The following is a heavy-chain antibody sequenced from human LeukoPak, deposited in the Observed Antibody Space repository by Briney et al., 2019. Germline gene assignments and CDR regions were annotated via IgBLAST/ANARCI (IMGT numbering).Heavy chain of an antibody. CDR1: GYSISGAYY. CDR2: IYHSGST. V-gene: IGHV4-38-2*01. J-gene: IGHJ4*02. CDR3: ARVTVTTAAFDY. D-gene: IGHD4-17*01. Sequence: SETLSLTCAVSGYSISGAYYWGWIRQPPGKGLEWIGGIYHSGSTDYNPSLKSRVTISVDTSKNQFSLKLSSVTAADTAVYYCARVTVTTAAFDYWGQGTLVTVSS.